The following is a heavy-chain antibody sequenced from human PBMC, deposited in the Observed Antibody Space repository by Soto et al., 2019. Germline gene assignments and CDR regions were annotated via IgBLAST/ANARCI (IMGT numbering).Heavy chain of an antibody. CDR1: GYTFTRYG. J-gene: IGHJ4*02. CDR3: ARGSAYSTPWSFDS. V-gene: IGHV1-18*01. CDR2: ISGYNGNT. D-gene: IGHD2-8*01. Sequence: ASRKVACKTSGYTFTRYGVSWVRQAPGQGLEWMGWISGYNGNTKEAQRFQGRVIMTTDTAANTAHMELRSLTSNDTAVYFCARGSAYSTPWSFDSWGQGTLVTVSS.